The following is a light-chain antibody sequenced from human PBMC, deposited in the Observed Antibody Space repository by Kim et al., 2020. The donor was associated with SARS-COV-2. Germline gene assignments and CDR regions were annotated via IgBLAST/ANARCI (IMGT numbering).Light chain of an antibody. Sequence: QPVLTQPPSVSEAPGQRVTISCNGSRSNIGAGYDVHWYQQLPGTAPKLLIYGNTKRPSGVPDRFSGSKSGSSASLAITGLQDEDEADYYCQSYDSSLSGLVFGGGTKVTVL. CDR1: RSNIGAGYD. CDR2: GNT. CDR3: QSYDSSLSGLV. V-gene: IGLV1-40*01. J-gene: IGLJ3*02.